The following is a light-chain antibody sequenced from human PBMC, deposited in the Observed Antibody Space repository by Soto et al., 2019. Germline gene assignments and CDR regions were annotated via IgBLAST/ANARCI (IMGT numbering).Light chain of an antibody. J-gene: IGKJ3*01. CDR2: AAS. V-gene: IGKV1-39*01. Sequence: DIQMTQSPSSLSASVGDRVTITCQASQDISNYLNWYQQKPGKAPKLLIYAASSLQSGVPSRFSGSGSGTDFTLTISSPQPEDFATYYCQQSYSTLFTFGPGTKVDIK. CDR3: QQSYSTLFT. CDR1: QDISNY.